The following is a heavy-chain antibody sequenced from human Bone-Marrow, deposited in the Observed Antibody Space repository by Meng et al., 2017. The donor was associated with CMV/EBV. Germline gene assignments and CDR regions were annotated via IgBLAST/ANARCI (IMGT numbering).Heavy chain of an antibody. CDR2: ISSSSSYI. V-gene: IGHV3-21*01. CDR1: GFTFSSYS. Sequence: GGSLRLSCAASGFTFSSYSMNWVRQAPGKGLEWVSSISSSSSYIYYADSVKGRFTISRDNAKNTLYLQMNTLTSEDTAVYYCARASAPGSSALAYWGQGTLVTVSS. J-gene: IGHJ4*02. CDR3: ARASAPGSSALAY. D-gene: IGHD5-12*01.